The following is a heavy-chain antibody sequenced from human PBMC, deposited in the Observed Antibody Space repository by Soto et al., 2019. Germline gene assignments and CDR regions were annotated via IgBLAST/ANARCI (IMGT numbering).Heavy chain of an antibody. CDR3: AKGVGYCSGGSCYLDS. V-gene: IGHV3-48*01. D-gene: IGHD2-15*01. J-gene: IGHJ4*02. CDR2: ISSSSTTI. Sequence: EVKLVESGGGLVQPGGSLRLSCAASGFTFSSYNMNWVRQAPGKGLECVSYISSSSTTIHYGDSVKGRFTISRDNAKNSLYLQMNSLRAEDTAVYYCAKGVGYCSGGSCYLDSWGQGTLVTVSS. CDR1: GFTFSSYN.